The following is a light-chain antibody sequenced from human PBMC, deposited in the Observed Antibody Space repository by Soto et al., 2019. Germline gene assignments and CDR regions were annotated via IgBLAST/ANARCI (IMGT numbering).Light chain of an antibody. CDR3: QQRTS. CDR2: DAS. CDR1: QSVTN. V-gene: IGKV3-11*01. Sequence: EIVLTQSPATLSLSPGERATLSCRVSQSVTNLAWYQHKPGQAPRLLIYDASNRATGIPVRFSGSGSGTGLTLTISSLEPEDFAVYYCQQRTSFGGGTKVEIK. J-gene: IGKJ4*01.